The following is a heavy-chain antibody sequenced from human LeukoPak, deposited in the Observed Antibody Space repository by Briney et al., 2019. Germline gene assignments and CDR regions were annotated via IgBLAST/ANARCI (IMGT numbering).Heavy chain of an antibody. CDR3: AKRLYCSTTTCYGFDY. CDR1: GFTFSSYW. Sequence: GGSLRLSCAASGFTFSSYWMHWVRQAPGKGLVWVSRINSDGSSTSYADSVKGRFTISRDNSKNTLYLQMSNLRAEDTAIYYCAKRLYCSTTTCYGFDYWGQGTLVTVSS. J-gene: IGHJ4*02. D-gene: IGHD2-2*01. V-gene: IGHV3-74*01. CDR2: INSDGSST.